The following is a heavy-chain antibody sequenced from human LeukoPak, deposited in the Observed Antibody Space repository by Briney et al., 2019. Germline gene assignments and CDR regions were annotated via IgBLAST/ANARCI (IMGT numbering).Heavy chain of an antibody. Sequence: GGSLRLSCAASEFTFSSYAMHWVRQAAGKGLEWVAAISYDGSNKYYADSVKGRFTISRDNAKNSLYLQMNSLRAEDTAVYYCARALWFGETFPAYWGQGTLVTVSS. D-gene: IGHD3-10*01. J-gene: IGHJ4*02. V-gene: IGHV3-30*04. CDR1: EFTFSSYA. CDR2: ISYDGSNK. CDR3: ARALWFGETFPAY.